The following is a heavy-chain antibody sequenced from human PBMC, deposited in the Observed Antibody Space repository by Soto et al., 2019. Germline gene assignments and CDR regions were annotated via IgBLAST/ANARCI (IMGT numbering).Heavy chain of an antibody. D-gene: IGHD2-15*01. CDR1: GFTFDDYA. V-gene: IGHV3-9*01. CDR3: AKGTGSYSGYFQH. CDR2: ISWNSGSI. Sequence: EVQLVESGGGLVQPGRSLRLSCAASGFTFDDYAMHWVRQAPGKGLEWVSGISWNSGSIGYADSVKGRFTISRDNAKNSLNLQMNSLRAEDTALYYCAKGTGSYSGYFQHWGQGTLVTVSS. J-gene: IGHJ1*01.